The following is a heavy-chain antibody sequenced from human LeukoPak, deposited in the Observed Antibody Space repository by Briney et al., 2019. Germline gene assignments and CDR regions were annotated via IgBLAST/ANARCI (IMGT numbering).Heavy chain of an antibody. D-gene: IGHD2-8*01. CDR2: ISYSGST. V-gene: IGHV4-59*08. J-gene: IGHJ4*02. CDR3: ARRREYCTNGVCYPGFDY. CDR1: GVSISSYY. Sequence: PSETLSLTCTVSGVSISSYYWTWIRQPPGKGLEWIGYISYSGSTNYNPSLNSRVTISVDTSKNQFSLKLSSVTAADTAVYYCARRREYCTNGVCYPGFDYWGQGTLVTVSS.